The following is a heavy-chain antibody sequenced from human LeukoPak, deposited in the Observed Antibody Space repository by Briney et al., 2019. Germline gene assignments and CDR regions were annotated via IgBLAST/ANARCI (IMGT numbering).Heavy chain of an antibody. CDR1: RYSITSSNW. CDR3: ARTPSRGDFDY. CDR2: IYYSGST. J-gene: IGHJ4*02. D-gene: IGHD6-13*01. Sequence: KASDTLSLTCAVSRYSITSSNWWGWIRQPPGKGLEWIGYIYYSGSTYCNPSLKSRVTMSVDTSKNQFSLKLSSAAAVDTAVYYCARTPSRGDFDYWGQGTLVTVSS. V-gene: IGHV4-28*01.